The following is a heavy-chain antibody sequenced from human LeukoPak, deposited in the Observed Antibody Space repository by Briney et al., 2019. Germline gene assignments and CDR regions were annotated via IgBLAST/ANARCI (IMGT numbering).Heavy chain of an antibody. CDR1: GGSISSYY. J-gene: IGHJ6*02. D-gene: IGHD4-11*01. CDR3: ARYSYYYGMDV. V-gene: IGHV4-59*08. CDR2: IYYSGST. Sequence: TSETLSLTCTVSGGSISSYYWSWIRQPPGEGLEWIGYIYYSGSTNYNPSLKSRVTISVDTSKNQFSLKLSSVTAADTAVYYCARYSYYYGMDVWGQGTTVTVSS.